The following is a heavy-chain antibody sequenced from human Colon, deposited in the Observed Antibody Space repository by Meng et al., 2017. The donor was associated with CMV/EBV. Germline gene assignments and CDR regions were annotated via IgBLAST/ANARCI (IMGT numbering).Heavy chain of an antibody. D-gene: IGHD2-2*02. V-gene: IGHV1-18*01. Sequence: FTSYGISWVRQAPGQGLEWMGWISAYNGNTNYAQKLQGRVTMTTDTSTSTAYMELRSLRSDDTAVYYCARDRGYCSSTSCYRGGFDYWGQGTLVTVSS. J-gene: IGHJ4*02. CDR3: ARDRGYCSSTSCYRGGFDY. CDR1: FTSYG. CDR2: ISAYNGNT.